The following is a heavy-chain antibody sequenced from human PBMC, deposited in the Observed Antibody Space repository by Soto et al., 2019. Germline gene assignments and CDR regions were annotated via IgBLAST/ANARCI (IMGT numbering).Heavy chain of an antibody. D-gene: IGHD2-2*01. V-gene: IGHV4-34*01. CDR1: GGSFRGYY. Sequence: PSETLSLTCAVYGGSFRGYYWTWIRQPPGKGLEWIGEINHSGGANYNPSLKSRVTISVDRSKNQISLKLTPVTAADTAIYYCVRGAPAAIGPQGEYWGQGNLVTVSS. CDR2: INHSGGA. CDR3: VRGAPAAIGPQGEY. J-gene: IGHJ4*02.